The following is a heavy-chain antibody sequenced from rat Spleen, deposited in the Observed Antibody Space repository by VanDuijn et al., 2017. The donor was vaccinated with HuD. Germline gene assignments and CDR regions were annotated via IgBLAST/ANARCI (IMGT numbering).Heavy chain of an antibody. CDR2: ISPSGGGT. D-gene: IGHD4-3*01. J-gene: IGHJ3*01. Sequence: EVQLVESGGGLVQPGGSLQVSCAASGFIFNNYDMAWVRQTPTKGLEWVASISPSGGGTYYRDSVKGRFTVSRDNTRNTQFLQMDSLRSEDTATYYWARQDTSGYSNWFTYWGQGTLVTVSS. CDR3: ARQDTSGYSNWFTY. V-gene: IGHV5S13*01. CDR1: GFIFNNYD.